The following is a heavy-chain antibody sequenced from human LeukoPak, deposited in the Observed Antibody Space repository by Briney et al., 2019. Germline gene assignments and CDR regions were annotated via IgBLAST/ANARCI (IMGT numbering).Heavy chain of an antibody. J-gene: IGHJ4*02. Sequence: GGSLRLSCAASGFTFSSYAMSWVRQAPGKGLEWVSAISGSGGSTYYADSVKGRFTISRDNAKNTLYLQMNSLRAEDTAVYYCAQGGGLFGVVIIAIDYWGQGTLVTVSS. V-gene: IGHV3-23*01. CDR1: GFTFSSYA. CDR3: AQGGGLFGVVIIAIDY. D-gene: IGHD3-3*01. CDR2: ISGSGGST.